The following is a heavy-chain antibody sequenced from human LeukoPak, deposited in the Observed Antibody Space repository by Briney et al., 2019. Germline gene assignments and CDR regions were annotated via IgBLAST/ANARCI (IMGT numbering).Heavy chain of an antibody. Sequence: ASVKVSCKASGYTFTGYYMHWVRQAPGQGLEWMGWINPNSGDTNYAQKFQGRVTMTRDTSISTAYMELSRLRSDDTAVYYCARVIAAAGTNWFDPWGQGTLVTVSS. CDR3: ARVIAAAGTNWFDP. CDR1: GYTFTGYY. D-gene: IGHD6-13*01. J-gene: IGHJ5*02. V-gene: IGHV1-2*02. CDR2: INPNSGDT.